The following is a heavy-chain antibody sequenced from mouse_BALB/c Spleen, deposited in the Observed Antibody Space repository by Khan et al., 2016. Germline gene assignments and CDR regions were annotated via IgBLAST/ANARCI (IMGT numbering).Heavy chain of an antibody. D-gene: IGHD3-2*01. CDR1: GFSLTSYG. CDR2: IWSGGST. Sequence: QVQLKQSGPGLVQPSQSLSITCTVSGFSLTSYGVHWVRQSPGKGLEWLGVIWSGGSTDYNAAFISRLSISKDNSKSHVFFKMNSLQADDTAIYYCGRRRDSGRCVYAMDYWGQGTAATDST. V-gene: IGHV2-4-1*01. J-gene: IGHJ4*01. CDR3: GRRRDSGRCVYAMDY.